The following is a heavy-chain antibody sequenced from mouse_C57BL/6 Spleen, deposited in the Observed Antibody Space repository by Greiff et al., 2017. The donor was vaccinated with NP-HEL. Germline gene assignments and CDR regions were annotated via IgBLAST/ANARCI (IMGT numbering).Heavy chain of an antibody. CDR2: IYPRSGNT. D-gene: IGHD6-1*01. CDR3: AREEPASLDY. V-gene: IGHV1-81*01. J-gene: IGHJ2*01. Sequence: VQRVESGAELARPGASVKLSCKASGYTFTSYGISWVKQRTGQGLEWIGEIYPRSGNTYYNEKFKGKATLTADKSSSTAYMELRSLTSEDSAVYFCAREEPASLDYWGQGTTLTVSS. CDR1: GYTFTSYG.